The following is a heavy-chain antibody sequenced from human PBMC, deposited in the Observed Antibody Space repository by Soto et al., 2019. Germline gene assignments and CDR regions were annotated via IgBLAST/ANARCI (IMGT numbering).Heavy chain of an antibody. J-gene: IGHJ5*02. CDR2: IYHSGST. Sequence: SETLSLTCAVSGGSISSSNWWSWVRQPPGKGLEWIGEIYHSGSTNYNPSLKSRVTISVDKSKNQFSLKLSSVTAADTAVYYCAREPHNYYGSGSYYNGNWFDPWGQGTLVTVSS. V-gene: IGHV4-4*02. D-gene: IGHD3-10*01. CDR3: AREPHNYYGSGSYYNGNWFDP. CDR1: GGSISSSNW.